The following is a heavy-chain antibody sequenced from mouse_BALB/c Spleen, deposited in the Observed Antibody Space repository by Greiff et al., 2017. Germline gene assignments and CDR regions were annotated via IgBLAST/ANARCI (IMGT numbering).Heavy chain of an antibody. V-gene: IGHV5-4*02. J-gene: IGHJ2*01. Sequence: DVHLVESGGGLVKPGGSLKLSCAASGFTFSDYYMYWVRQTPEKRLEWVATISDGGSYTYYPDSVKGRFTISRDNAKNNLYLQMSSLKSEDTAMYYCAREDGSSNYWGQGTTLTVSS. CDR3: AREDGSSNY. CDR2: ISDGGSYT. CDR1: GFTFSDYY. D-gene: IGHD1-1*01.